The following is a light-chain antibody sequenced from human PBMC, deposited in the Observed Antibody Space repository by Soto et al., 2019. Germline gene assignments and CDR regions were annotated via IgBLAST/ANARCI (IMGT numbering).Light chain of an antibody. Sequence: DIQMTQSPSSLSASVGDTVTIPCQASEGIKSDLNWFQQTSGKAPRLLVYDASNLEPGVTSRFSGSGSGTDFTLTIRGLQPEDAATYCCQQYNNFPFTFGPGTKV. CDR2: DAS. J-gene: IGKJ3*01. CDR1: EGIKSD. CDR3: QQYNNFPFT. V-gene: IGKV1-33*01.